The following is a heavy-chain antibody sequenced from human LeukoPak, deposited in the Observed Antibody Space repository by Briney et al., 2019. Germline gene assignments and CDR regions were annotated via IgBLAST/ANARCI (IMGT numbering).Heavy chain of an antibody. CDR1: GYTFTSYG. CDR2: ISAYNGNT. J-gene: IGHJ6*02. Sequence: ASVKVSCKASGYTFTSYGISWVRQAPGQGLEWMGWISAYNGNTNYAQKLQGRVTMTTDTSTSTAYMELRSLRSEDTAVYYCARDVGRKYCSGGSCYPYYYYGMDVWGQGTTVTVSS. V-gene: IGHV1-18*01. CDR3: ARDVGRKYCSGGSCYPYYYYGMDV. D-gene: IGHD2-15*01.